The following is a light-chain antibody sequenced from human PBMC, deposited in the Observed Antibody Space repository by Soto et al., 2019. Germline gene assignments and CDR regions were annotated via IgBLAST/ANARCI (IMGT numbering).Light chain of an antibody. CDR1: QSISNW. J-gene: IGKJ4*01. CDR2: KAS. CDR3: HQASSFPLS. V-gene: IGKV1-12*01. Sequence: DIQMTQSPATLSATVGDRVIITCRASQSISNWLAWYQQKPGRAPNLLIYKASTLQTGVPSRFSGSGSGTDFTLTITNLQPEDFATYYCHQASSFPLSFGGGTKVDIK.